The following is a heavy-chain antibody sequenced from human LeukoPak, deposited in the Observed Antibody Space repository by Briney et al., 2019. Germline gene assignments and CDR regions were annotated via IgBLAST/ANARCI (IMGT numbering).Heavy chain of an antibody. Sequence: PGGSLRLSCAASGFTVSSNYMSWVRQAPGKGLEWVSVIYSGGSTYYADSVKGRFTISRDNSRNTLYLQMNSLRSEGTAVYYCARVGYCSSTSCYDDAFDIWGQGTMVTVSS. CDR2: IYSGGST. CDR1: GFTVSSNY. D-gene: IGHD2-2*03. J-gene: IGHJ3*02. CDR3: ARVGYCSSTSCYDDAFDI. V-gene: IGHV3-53*05.